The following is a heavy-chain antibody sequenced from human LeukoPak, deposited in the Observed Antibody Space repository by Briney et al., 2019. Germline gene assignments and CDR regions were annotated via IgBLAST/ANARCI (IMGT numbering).Heavy chain of an antibody. CDR1: GYSIRNYY. CDR3: ARDGNYDFWSGAWFGP. D-gene: IGHD3-3*01. Sequence: PSETLSLTCTVSGYSIRNYYWSWIRQSPGKGLEWIGYIYNSGSTKYNPSLKSRVTISADTSKNHFSLKLTSVIAADTAVYYCARDGNYDFWSGAWFGPWGQGTLVIVSS. J-gene: IGHJ5*02. CDR2: IYNSGST. V-gene: IGHV4-59*01.